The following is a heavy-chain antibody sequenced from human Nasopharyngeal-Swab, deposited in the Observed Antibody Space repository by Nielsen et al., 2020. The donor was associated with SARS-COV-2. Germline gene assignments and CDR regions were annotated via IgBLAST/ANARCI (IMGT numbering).Heavy chain of an antibody. J-gene: IGHJ4*02. D-gene: IGHD6-13*01. CDR2: ISSSSSYT. CDR3: ARDRIAAAGYDY. CDR1: GFTFSDYY. V-gene: IGHV3-11*06. Sequence: GESLKISCAASGFTFSDYYMSWIRQAPGKGLERVSYISSSSSYTNYADSVKGRFTISRDNAKNSLYLQMNSLRAEDTAVYYCARDRIAAAGYDYWGQGTLVTVSS.